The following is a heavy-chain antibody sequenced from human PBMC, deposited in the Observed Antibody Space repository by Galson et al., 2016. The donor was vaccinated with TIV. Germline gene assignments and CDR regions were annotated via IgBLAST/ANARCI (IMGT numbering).Heavy chain of an antibody. D-gene: IGHD4-17*01. CDR2: IKQDGTDQ. J-gene: IGHJ4*02. V-gene: IGHV3-7*01. CDR3: ARDWDDYGAHSALDD. CDR1: GFTFSTYW. Sequence: SLRLSCAASGFTFSTYWMSWVRQAPGEGLQWVANIKQDGTDQNYVDSVKGRFSISRDNAKNSLFLQMNTLIPEDTAVYYCARDWDDYGAHSALDDWGQGTLVTVSS.